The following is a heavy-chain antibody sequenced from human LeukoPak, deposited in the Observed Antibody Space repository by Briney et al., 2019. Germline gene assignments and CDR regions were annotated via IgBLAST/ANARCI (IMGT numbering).Heavy chain of an antibody. CDR3: ARNTETAIPLPYYFDY. J-gene: IGHJ4*02. CDR1: GYTFTSYA. D-gene: IGHD2-21*02. Sequence: ASVNVSCTASGYTFTSYAMHWVRQAPGQRLECMGWINTGNGNTKYSQKFQGRVTITRDISASTAYMDLSSLRSEDTAVYYCARNTETAIPLPYYFDYWGQGTLVTVSS. V-gene: IGHV1-3*04. CDR2: INTGNGNT.